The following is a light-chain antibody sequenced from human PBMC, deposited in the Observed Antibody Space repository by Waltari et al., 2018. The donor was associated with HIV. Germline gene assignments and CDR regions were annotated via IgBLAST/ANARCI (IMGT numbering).Light chain of an antibody. V-gene: IGLV2-11*01. J-gene: IGLJ1*01. Sequence: QSALTQPRSVSGSPGQSVTISCTGTSSAVGNYNYVSWYQQHPGKAPKLLIFDVTKRPSGVPNRFSGSKSGNTASLTISGLQAEDEADYYCCSYAGSSFYVFGTATEVTVL. CDR2: DVT. CDR1: SSAVGNYNY. CDR3: CSYAGSSFYV.